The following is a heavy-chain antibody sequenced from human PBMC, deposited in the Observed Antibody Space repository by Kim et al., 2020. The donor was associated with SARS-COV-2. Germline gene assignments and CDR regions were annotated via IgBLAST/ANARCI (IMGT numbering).Heavy chain of an antibody. Sequence: SVKVSCKASGGTFSSYAISWVRQAPGQGLEWMGGIIPIFGTANYAQKFQGRVTITADESTSTAYMELSSLRSEDTAVYYCARGCDFWSGYPCPGFDPWGQGTLVTVSS. D-gene: IGHD3-3*01. CDR2: IIPIFGTA. CDR3: ARGCDFWSGYPCPGFDP. V-gene: IGHV1-69*13. J-gene: IGHJ5*02. CDR1: GGTFSSYA.